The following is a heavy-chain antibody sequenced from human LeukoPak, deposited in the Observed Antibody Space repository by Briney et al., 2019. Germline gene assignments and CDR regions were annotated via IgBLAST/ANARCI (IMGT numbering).Heavy chain of an antibody. J-gene: IGHJ4*02. CDR3: ARVGGSGWFDY. Sequence: SETLSLTCTVSGGSVSSGSYYWSWIRQPQGKGLEWIGYVYWIGNTNYNPSLKSRVTISVDTSKNQFSLKLSSVTAADTAVYYCARVGGSGWFDYWGQGSLVTVSS. D-gene: IGHD6-19*01. V-gene: IGHV4-61*01. CDR2: VYWIGNT. CDR1: GGSVSSGSYY.